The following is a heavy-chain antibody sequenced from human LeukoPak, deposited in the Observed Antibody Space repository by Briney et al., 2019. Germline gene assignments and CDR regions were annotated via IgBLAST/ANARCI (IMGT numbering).Heavy chain of an antibody. J-gene: IGHJ4*02. Sequence: SETLSLTCTVSGGSISSGSYYWSWIRQPAGKGLEWIGRIYTSGSTNYNPSLKSRVTISVDTSKNQFSLKLSSVTAADTAVYYCAREWGDILTGHKVDYWGQGTLVTVSS. CDR3: AREWGDILTGHKVDY. CDR1: GGSISSGSYY. CDR2: IYTSGST. D-gene: IGHD3-9*01. V-gene: IGHV4-61*02.